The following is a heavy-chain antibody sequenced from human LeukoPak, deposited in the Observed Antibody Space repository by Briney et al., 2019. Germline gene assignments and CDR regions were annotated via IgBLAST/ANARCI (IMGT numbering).Heavy chain of an antibody. V-gene: IGHV1-2*02. D-gene: IGHD3-16*01. J-gene: IGHJ4*02. CDR2: INPNSGGT. CDR1: GYTFTGYY. Sequence: GASVKVSCKASGYTFTGYYMHWVRQAPGQGLEWMGWINPNSGGTNYAQKFQGRVTMTRDTSISTAYMELSRLRSDDTAVYYCARVDHRLGEGFDYWGQGTLVTVSS. CDR3: ARVDHRLGEGFDY.